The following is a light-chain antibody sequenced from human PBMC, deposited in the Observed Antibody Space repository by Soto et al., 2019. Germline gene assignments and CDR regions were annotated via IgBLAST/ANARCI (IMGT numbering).Light chain of an antibody. Sequence: EVVLTQSPGTLSLSPGERATLSCRARQSISSSYLAWYQQRPGQAPRLLIHGASSRATGIPDRFSGSGSGTDFTLTISRLEPEDFAVYYCQQYGISSHTFGQGTKLEIK. CDR3: QQYGISSHT. J-gene: IGKJ2*01. V-gene: IGKV3-20*01. CDR2: GAS. CDR1: QSISSSY.